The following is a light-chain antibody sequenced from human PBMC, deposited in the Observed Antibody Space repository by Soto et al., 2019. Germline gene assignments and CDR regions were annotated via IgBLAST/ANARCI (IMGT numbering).Light chain of an antibody. CDR1: QTIDSW. CDR2: KAS. Sequence: VKMTQSPSTLSATVGDRVTITCRASQTIDSWLAWYQQRPGKPPNLLIYKASTLASGVPSRFSGSGSGTEFTLTINSLQPDDFATYYCQQYHIYSGTFGQGTKVDI. V-gene: IGKV1-5*03. CDR3: QQYHIYSGT. J-gene: IGKJ1*01.